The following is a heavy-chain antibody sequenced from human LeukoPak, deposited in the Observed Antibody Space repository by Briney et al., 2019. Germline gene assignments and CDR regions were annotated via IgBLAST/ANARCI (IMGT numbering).Heavy chain of an antibody. Sequence: PGGSLRLSCAASGFTFSNAWMSWVRQAPGKGLEWVGRIKSKTDGGTTDYAAPVKGRFTISRDDSKNTLYLQMNSLKTEDTAVYYCTTVIPIVVVPAAMLGGYFDYWGQGTLVTVSS. CDR1: GFTFSNAW. J-gene: IGHJ4*02. CDR2: IKSKTDGGTT. CDR3: TTVIPIVVVPAAMLGGYFDY. V-gene: IGHV3-15*01. D-gene: IGHD2-2*01.